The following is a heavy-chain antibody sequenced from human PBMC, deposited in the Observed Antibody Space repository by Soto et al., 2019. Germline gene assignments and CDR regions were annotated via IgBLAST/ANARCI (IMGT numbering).Heavy chain of an antibody. V-gene: IGHV4-30-2*01. Sequence: QLQLQESGSGLVKPSQTLSLTCAVSGGSIISGGYSWSWIRQPPGKGLEWSGYIYHSGSTYYNLSLKGRVTISVGRSKNQFSLKLSSVPAADTAVYYCARGPPLGYWGQGTLVPVSS. CDR2: IYHSGST. J-gene: IGHJ4*02. CDR3: ARGPPLGY. CDR1: GGSIISGGYS.